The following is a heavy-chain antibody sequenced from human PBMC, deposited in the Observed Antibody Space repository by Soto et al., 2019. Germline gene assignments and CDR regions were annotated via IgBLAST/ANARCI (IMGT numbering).Heavy chain of an antibody. CDR3: ARDHYGITGMGSNWFDP. Sequence: SVKVSCKASGGTFSSYAISWVRQAPGQGLEWMGGIIPIFGTANYAQKFQGRVTITADESTSTAYMELSSLRSEDTAVYYCARDHYGITGMGSNWFDPWGQGTLVTVSS. D-gene: IGHD1-20*01. J-gene: IGHJ5*02. CDR1: GGTFSSYA. CDR2: IIPIFGTA. V-gene: IGHV1-69*13.